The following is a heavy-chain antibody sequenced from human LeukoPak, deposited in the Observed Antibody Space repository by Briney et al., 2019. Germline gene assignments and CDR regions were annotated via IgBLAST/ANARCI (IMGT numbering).Heavy chain of an antibody. CDR3: ARDLGGYSYVDF. CDR2: TYYRPKWYN. D-gene: IGHD5-18*01. J-gene: IGHJ4*02. V-gene: IGHV6-1*01. Sequence: SQTLSLTCAISGDSVSSNSAAWNWIRQSPSRGLEWLGRTYYRPKWYNDYAVSMKSRITTYADTSKNQFSLQMNSVTPEDTAVYYCARDLGGYSYVDFWGQGTLVTVSS. CDR1: GDSVSSNSAA.